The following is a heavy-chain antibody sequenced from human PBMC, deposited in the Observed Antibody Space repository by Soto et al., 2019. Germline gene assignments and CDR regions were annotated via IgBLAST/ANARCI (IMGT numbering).Heavy chain of an antibody. Sequence: SGPTLVNPTHTLTLTCTFSGFSLSTSGMRVSWIRQPPGKALEWLARIDWDDDKFYSTSLKTRLTISKDTSKNQVVLTMTNMDPVDTATYYCARAYCSGGSCYSADYYYGMDVWGQGTTVTVSS. CDR2: IDWDDDK. CDR1: GFSLSTSGMR. V-gene: IGHV2-70*04. J-gene: IGHJ6*02. CDR3: ARAYCSGGSCYSADYYYGMDV. D-gene: IGHD2-15*01.